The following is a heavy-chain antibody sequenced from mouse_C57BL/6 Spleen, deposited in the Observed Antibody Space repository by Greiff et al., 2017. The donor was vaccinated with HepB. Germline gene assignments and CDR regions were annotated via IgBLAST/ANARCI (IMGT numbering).Heavy chain of an antibody. D-gene: IGHD1-1*01. CDR1: GFTFSSYA. Sequence: VMLVESGEGLVKPGGSLKLSCAASGFTFSSYAMSWVRQTPEKRLEWVAYISSGGDYIYYADTVKGRFTISRDNARNTLYLQMSSLKSEDTAMYYCTRDKDGSRSYWYFDVWGTGTTVTVSS. CDR2: ISSGGDYI. V-gene: IGHV5-9-1*02. CDR3: TRDKDGSRSYWYFDV. J-gene: IGHJ1*03.